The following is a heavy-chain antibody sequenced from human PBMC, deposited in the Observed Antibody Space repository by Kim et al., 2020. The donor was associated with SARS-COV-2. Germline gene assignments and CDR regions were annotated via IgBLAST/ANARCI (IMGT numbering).Heavy chain of an antibody. CDR1: GFSFSSYA. V-gene: IGHV3-30-3*01. CDR3: ARVTPHTVIDYYYGMDV. J-gene: IGHJ6*02. CDR2: ISYDGSNK. D-gene: IGHD4-4*01. Sequence: GGSLRLSCAASGFSFSSYAMHWVRQAPGKGLEWVAVISYDGSNKYYADSVKGRFTISRDNSKNTLYLQMNSLRAEDTAVYYCARVTPHTVIDYYYGMDVWGQGTTVTVSS.